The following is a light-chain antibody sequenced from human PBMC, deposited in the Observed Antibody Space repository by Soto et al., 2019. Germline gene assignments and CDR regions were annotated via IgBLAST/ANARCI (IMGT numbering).Light chain of an antibody. V-gene: IGKV3-20*01. Sequence: EIVLTQSPGTLSLSPGERATLSCWASQSVTSSYLAWYQQKPGQAPRLLICGASSRATGIPDRFSGSGSGTDFTLTINRLEPEDFAVYYCQQYGSSPSTFGGGTKVEIK. CDR2: GAS. CDR3: QQYGSSPST. J-gene: IGKJ4*01. CDR1: QSVTSSY.